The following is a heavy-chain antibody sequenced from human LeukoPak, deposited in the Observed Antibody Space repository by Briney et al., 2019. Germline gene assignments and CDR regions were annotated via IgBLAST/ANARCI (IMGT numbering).Heavy chain of an antibody. CDR1: GFTFSSYG. J-gene: IGHJ4*02. Sequence: GGSLRLSCAASGFTFSSYGMQWVRQAPGKGLEWVAIISYDGRDKFYEDSVKGRFTISRDNSKNTLYLQMNNLRAEDTAVYYCARGSGFGEDFWGQGTLVTVSS. V-gene: IGHV3-30*03. CDR2: ISYDGRDK. D-gene: IGHD3-10*01. CDR3: ARGSGFGEDF.